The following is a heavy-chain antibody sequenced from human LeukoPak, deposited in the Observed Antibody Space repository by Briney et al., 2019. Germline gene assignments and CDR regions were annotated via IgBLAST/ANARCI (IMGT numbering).Heavy chain of an antibody. Sequence: SETLSLTCTVSGGSISSDISYWSWIRQPPGKGLEWIGYIDYSGSTKYNPFLENRVTISADKSKNRFSLRLSSLTAADTAVYYCARDYFRRSGLDIWGQGTVVTVSS. CDR2: IDYSGST. D-gene: IGHD3-3*01. J-gene: IGHJ3*02. V-gene: IGHV4-61*01. CDR3: ARDYFRRSGLDI. CDR1: GGSISSDISY.